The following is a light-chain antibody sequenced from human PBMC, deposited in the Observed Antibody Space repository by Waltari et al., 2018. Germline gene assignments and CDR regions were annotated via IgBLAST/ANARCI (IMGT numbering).Light chain of an antibody. CDR3: QQRSNWPIT. V-gene: IGKV3-11*01. CDR2: DAS. CDR1: QSVSSY. Sequence: EILLTHAPATLSLSPGNRPTLPCRASQSVSSYLAWYQQKPGQAPRLLIYDASNRATGIPARFSGSGSGTDFTLTISSLEPEDFAVYYCQQRSNWPITFGAGTKVDIK. J-gene: IGKJ3*01.